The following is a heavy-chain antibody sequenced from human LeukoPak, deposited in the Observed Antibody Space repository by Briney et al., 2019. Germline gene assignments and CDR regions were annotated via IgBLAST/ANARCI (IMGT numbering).Heavy chain of an antibody. Sequence: TSETLSLTCTVSGGSISNYYWSWIRQPAAKGLEWIGRLYTSGSPNYNPSLKSRVTMSVDTSRNQFSLKLSSVTAADTAVYYCARNTYAPYYFDYWGQGTLVTVSS. CDR1: GGSISNYY. CDR3: ARNTYAPYYFDY. CDR2: LYTSGSP. J-gene: IGHJ4*02. V-gene: IGHV4-4*07. D-gene: IGHD2-2*01.